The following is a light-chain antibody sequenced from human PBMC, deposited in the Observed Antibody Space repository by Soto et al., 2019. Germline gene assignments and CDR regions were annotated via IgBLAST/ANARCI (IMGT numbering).Light chain of an antibody. Sequence: QSVLTQPPSASETPGQRVTISCSGSSSNIGINTVDWFQQLPGTAPKLLIYNNNQRPSGVPDRFSGSKSGTSASLAISGLQSEDESDYHCAAWDDSLNGYVFGTGTKVTVL. CDR3: AAWDDSLNGYV. V-gene: IGLV1-44*01. CDR2: NNN. CDR1: SSNIGINT. J-gene: IGLJ1*01.